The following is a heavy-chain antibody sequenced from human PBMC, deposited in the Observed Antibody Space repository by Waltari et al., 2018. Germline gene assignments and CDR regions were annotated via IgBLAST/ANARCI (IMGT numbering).Heavy chain of an antibody. CDR2: ISPILGIA. CDR1: GGTFSSYA. J-gene: IGHJ3*02. V-gene: IGHV1-69*10. CDR3: ARGRDGYNYPAFDI. D-gene: IGHD5-12*01. Sequence: QVQLVQSGAEVKKPGSSVKVSCKASGGTFSSYAISWVRQAPGQGLEWMGGISPILGIANDAQKFKGRVTITADKATSTAYMELSSLRAEDTAGYYCARGRDGYNYPAFDIWGQGTMVTVSS.